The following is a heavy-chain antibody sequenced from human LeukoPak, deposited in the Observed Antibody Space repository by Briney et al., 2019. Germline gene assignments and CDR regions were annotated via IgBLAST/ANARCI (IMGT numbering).Heavy chain of an antibody. Sequence: ASVKVSCKASGGTFSSYAISWVRQAPGQGLEWMGGIIPIFGTANYAQKFQGRVTITTDESTSTAYMELSSLRSEDTAVYYCARGGVYYYDSSGYPPSQHWGQGTLVTVSS. CDR2: IIPIFGTA. CDR3: ARGGVYYYDSSGYPPSQH. V-gene: IGHV1-69*05. D-gene: IGHD3-22*01. J-gene: IGHJ1*01. CDR1: GGTFSSYA.